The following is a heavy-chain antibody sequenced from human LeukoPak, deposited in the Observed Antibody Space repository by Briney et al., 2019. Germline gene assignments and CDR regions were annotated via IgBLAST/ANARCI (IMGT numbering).Heavy chain of an antibody. Sequence: GASAKVSCKASGYTFTSYGISWVRQAPGQGLEWMGWISAYNGNTNYAQKLQGRVTMTTDTSTSTAYMELRSLRSDDTAVYYCARYAVYVRGPDGSGSYYYDYWGQGTLVTVSS. CDR2: ISAYNGNT. V-gene: IGHV1-18*01. CDR1: GYTFTSYG. J-gene: IGHJ4*02. D-gene: IGHD3-10*01. CDR3: ARYAVYVRGPDGSGSYYYDY.